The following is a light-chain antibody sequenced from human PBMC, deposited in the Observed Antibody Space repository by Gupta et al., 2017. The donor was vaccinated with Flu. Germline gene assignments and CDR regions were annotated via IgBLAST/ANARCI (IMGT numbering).Light chain of an antibody. Sequence: VTLGKPASISCRASQSRGYSDGNTYLNWFQQRPGQSPRRLIYKGSHRESGVPDRFSGSGSGTDFILKISRGEAEDVGVYYCRQGERWPWAFGQGTKVEIK. V-gene: IGKV2-30*01. CDR3: RQGERWPWA. CDR1: QSRGYSDGNTY. CDR2: KGS. J-gene: IGKJ1*01.